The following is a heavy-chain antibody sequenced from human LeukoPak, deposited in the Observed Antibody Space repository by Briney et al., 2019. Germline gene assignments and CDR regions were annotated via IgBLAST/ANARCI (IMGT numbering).Heavy chain of an antibody. CDR1: GGSFSGYY. D-gene: IGHD3-3*01. J-gene: IGHJ6*03. Sequence: PSETLSLTCAVYGGSFSGYYWSWIRQPPGKGLEWIGEINHSGSTNYNPSLKTRVTITVDTSKNQFCLKLSSVAGADRAVYYCARGRITIFGVARGGGCYMDVWGKGTTVTVSS. CDR3: ARGRITIFGVARGGGCYMDV. V-gene: IGHV4-34*01. CDR2: INHSGST.